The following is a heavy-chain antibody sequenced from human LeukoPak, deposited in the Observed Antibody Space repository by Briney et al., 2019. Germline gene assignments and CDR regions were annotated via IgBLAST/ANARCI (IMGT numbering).Heavy chain of an antibody. J-gene: IGHJ4*02. Sequence: PGGSLRLSCAASKLTFSHYWMSWVRQAPGKGLQWVAAINQDGDRKEYVDSVKGRFSISRDSATNSLYLQMNSLRAEDTAVYYCASAVFSGGWCPGYWGQGTLVTVSS. D-gene: IGHD2-15*01. CDR1: KLTFSHYW. CDR3: ASAVFSGGWCPGY. CDR2: INQDGDRK. V-gene: IGHV3-7*03.